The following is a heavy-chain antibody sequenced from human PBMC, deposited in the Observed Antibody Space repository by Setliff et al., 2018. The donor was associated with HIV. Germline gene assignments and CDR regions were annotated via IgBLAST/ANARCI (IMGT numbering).Heavy chain of an antibody. CDR2: IYYSGST. V-gene: IGHV4-59*01. J-gene: IGHJ5*02. Sequence: PSETLSLTCTVSGGSISSYYWSWIRQPPGKGLEWIGYIYYSGSTNYNPSLKSRVTISVDTSKNQFSLKLSSVTAADTAVYYCARDDLDEKFDPWGQGTLVTVSS. CDR3: ARDDLDEKFDP. CDR1: GGSISSYY.